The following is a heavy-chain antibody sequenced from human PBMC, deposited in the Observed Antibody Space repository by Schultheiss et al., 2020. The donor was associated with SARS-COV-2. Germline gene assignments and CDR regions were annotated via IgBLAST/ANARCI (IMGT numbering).Heavy chain of an antibody. CDR2: ISSSGSTI. D-gene: IGHD4-23*01. CDR1: GFTFSSYE. J-gene: IGHJ3*02. CDR3: AGTTVVTPGGGAFDI. V-gene: IGHV3-48*03. Sequence: GGSLRLSCAASGFTFSSYEMNWVRQAPGKGLEWVSYISSSGSTIYYADSVKGRFTISRDNAKNSLYLQMNSLRAEDTAVYYCAGTTVVTPGGGAFDIWGQGTMVTVSS.